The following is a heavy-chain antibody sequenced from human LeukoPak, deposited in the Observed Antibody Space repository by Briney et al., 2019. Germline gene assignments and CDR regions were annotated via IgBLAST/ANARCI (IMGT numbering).Heavy chain of an antibody. CDR1: GYTFTGYY. D-gene: IGHD4-17*01. J-gene: IGHJ4*02. CDR3: ARVTTVTPDYFYY. V-gene: IGHV1-2*02. CDR2: INPNSGGT. Sequence: ASVKVSCKASGYTFTGYYMHWVRQAPGQGLEWMGWINPNSGGTNYAQKFQGRVTMTRDTSISTAYMELSRLRSDDTAVYYCARVTTVTPDYFYYWGQGTLVTVSS.